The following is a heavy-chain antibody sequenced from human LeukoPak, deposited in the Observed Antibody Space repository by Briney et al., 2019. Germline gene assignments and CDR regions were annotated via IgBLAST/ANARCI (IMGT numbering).Heavy chain of an antibody. D-gene: IGHD3-9*01. J-gene: IGHJ6*02. CDR3: ARDPRTYYDILTGFPHYGMDV. Sequence: GGSLRLSCAASGFTFSSYSMTWVRQAPGKGLEWVSYISSSSSTIYYADSVKGRFTISRDNAKSSMYLQMNSLRDEDTAVYYCARDPRTYYDILTGFPHYGMDVWGQGTTVTVSS. CDR2: ISSSSSTI. CDR1: GFTFSSYS. V-gene: IGHV3-48*02.